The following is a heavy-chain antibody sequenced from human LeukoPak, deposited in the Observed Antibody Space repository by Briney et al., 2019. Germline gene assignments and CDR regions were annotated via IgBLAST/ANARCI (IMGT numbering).Heavy chain of an antibody. Sequence: GGSLRLSCAASGFTFSSYAMSWVRQAPGKGLEWVSAISGSGGSTYYADSVKGRFTISRDNAKNSLYLQMNSLRAEDTAVYYCARDGDILTGSVDVWGQGTTVTVSS. CDR3: ARDGDILTGSVDV. D-gene: IGHD3-9*01. CDR1: GFTFSSYA. V-gene: IGHV3-23*01. J-gene: IGHJ6*02. CDR2: ISGSGGST.